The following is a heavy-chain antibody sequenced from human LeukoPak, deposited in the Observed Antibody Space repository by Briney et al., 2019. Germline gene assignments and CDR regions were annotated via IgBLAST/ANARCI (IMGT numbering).Heavy chain of an antibody. CDR1: GSTFTSHW. CDR3: ATPTTGCSSTSCYLLF. J-gene: IGHJ4*02. D-gene: IGHD2-2*01. Sequence: GESLKISCKDSGSTFTSHWIGWVRQMPGKGLEWMGVIYPADSETTYSPSFQGQVTISADKSISTAYLQWSSLKASDTAMYYCATPTTGCSSTSCYLLFWGQGTLVTASS. CDR2: IYPADSET. V-gene: IGHV5-51*01.